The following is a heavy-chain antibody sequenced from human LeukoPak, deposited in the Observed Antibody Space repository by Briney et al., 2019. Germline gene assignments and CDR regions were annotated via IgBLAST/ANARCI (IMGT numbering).Heavy chain of an antibody. D-gene: IGHD2-15*01. J-gene: IGHJ4*02. V-gene: IGHV4-59*01. CDR3: ATRSTGVAAAFDS. CDR2: ISYSGNT. CDR1: GGSISSYY. Sequence: SETLSLTCSVSGGSISSYYWSWIRQPPGKGLEWIGYISYSGNTNYNPSLKSRVTISVDTSKNQFSLKLRSVTAADSAVYYCATRSTGVAAAFDSWGQGALVTVCS.